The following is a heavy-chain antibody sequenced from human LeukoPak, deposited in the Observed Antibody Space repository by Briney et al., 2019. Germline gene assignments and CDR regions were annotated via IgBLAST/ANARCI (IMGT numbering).Heavy chain of an antibody. V-gene: IGHV3-15*01. J-gene: IGHJ4*02. CDR2: IKSKTDGGTT. CDR3: ARLSGGTAFDY. D-gene: IGHD2-21*02. CDR1: GFTFSNAW. Sequence: GGSLRLSCAASGFTFSNAWMSWVRQAPWKGLEWVGRIKSKTDGGTTDYAAPVKGRFTISRDDSKNTLYLQMNSLRAEDTAVYYCARLSGGTAFDYWGQGTLVTVSS.